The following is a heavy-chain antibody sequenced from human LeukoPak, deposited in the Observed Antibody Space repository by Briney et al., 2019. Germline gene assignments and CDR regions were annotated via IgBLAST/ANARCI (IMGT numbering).Heavy chain of an antibody. Sequence: QPGGSLRPSCAASGFTFSSYAMTWVRQAPGKGLEWVSAISGSGDSTYYTDSVKGRFTISRDNSRNTLYLQIYSLRAEDTAVYFCAKDGSGSLADAFDIWGQGTMVTVSS. CDR3: AKDGSGSLADAFDI. CDR2: ISGSGDST. CDR1: GFTFSSYA. V-gene: IGHV3-23*01. D-gene: IGHD3-10*01. J-gene: IGHJ3*02.